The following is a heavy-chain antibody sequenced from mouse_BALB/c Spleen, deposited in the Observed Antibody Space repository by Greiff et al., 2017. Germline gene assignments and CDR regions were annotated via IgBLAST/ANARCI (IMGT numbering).Heavy chain of an antibody. V-gene: IGHV3-2*02. CDR1: GYSITSDYA. D-gene: IGHD2-4*01. CDR3: ARYDYDSAWFAY. CDR2: ISYSGST. J-gene: IGHJ3*01. Sequence: EVMLVESGPGLVKPSQSLSLTCTVTGYSITSDYAWNWIRQFPGNKLEWMGYISYSGSTSYNPSLKSRISITRDTSKNQFFLQLNSVTTEDTATYYCARYDYDSAWFAYWGQGTLVTVSA.